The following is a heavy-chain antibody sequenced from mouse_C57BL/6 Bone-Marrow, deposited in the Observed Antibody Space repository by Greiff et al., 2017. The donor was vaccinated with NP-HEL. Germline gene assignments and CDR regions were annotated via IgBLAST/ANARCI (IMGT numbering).Heavy chain of an antibody. CDR1: GFTFSSYG. Sequence: VQLKESGGDLVKPGGSLKLSCAASGFTFSSYGMSWVRQTPDKRLEWVATISSGGSYTYYPDSVKGRFTISRDNAKNTLYLQMSSLKSEDTAMYYCARPHYYGKRYFDFWGTGTTVTVSS. J-gene: IGHJ1*03. V-gene: IGHV5-6*01. D-gene: IGHD1-1*01. CDR2: ISSGGSYT. CDR3: ARPHYYGKRYFDF.